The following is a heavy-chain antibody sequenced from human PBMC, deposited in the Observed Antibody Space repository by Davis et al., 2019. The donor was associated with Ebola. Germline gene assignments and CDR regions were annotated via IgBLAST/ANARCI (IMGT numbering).Heavy chain of an antibody. J-gene: IGHJ4*02. D-gene: IGHD3-22*01. CDR2: VSSDGSNK. V-gene: IGHV3-30*18. CDR1: GFTFTSYG. Sequence: GESLKISCAASGFTFTSYGMHWVRQAPGKGLEWVAVVSSDGSNKYYADSAKGRFTMSRDNSKNTLDLQVNSLRAEDTAVYHCVKALADYYDSSGLFDYWGQGTLVTVSS. CDR3: VKALADYYDSSGLFDY.